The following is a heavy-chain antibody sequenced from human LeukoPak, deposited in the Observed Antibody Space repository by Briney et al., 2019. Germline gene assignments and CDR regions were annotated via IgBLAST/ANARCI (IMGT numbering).Heavy chain of an antibody. CDR1: GFTFSDYY. CDR2: ISPGSYT. V-gene: IGHV3-11*06. CDR3: ARGDRVFDAFDI. J-gene: IGHJ3*02. D-gene: IGHD5/OR15-5a*01. Sequence: GGSLRLSCAASGFTFSDYYMSRIRQAPGKGLECVSYISPGSYTNYADSVKGRFTISRDNAKNSLYLQMNSLRDEDTAVYYCARGDRVFDAFDIWGQGTMVTVSS.